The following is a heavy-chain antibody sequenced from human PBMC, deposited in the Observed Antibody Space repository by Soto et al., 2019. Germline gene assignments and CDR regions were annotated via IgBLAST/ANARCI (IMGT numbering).Heavy chain of an antibody. CDR1: SGSISSSNW. Sequence: SETLSLTCAVSSGSISSSNWWSWVRQPPGKGLEWIGEIYHSGSTNYNPSLKSRVTISVDKSKNQFSLKLSSVTAADTAVYYCARGLDDPYYDILTGQNWFDPWGQGTLVTVSS. V-gene: IGHV4-4*02. D-gene: IGHD3-9*01. CDR2: IYHSGST. CDR3: ARGLDDPYYDILTGQNWFDP. J-gene: IGHJ5*02.